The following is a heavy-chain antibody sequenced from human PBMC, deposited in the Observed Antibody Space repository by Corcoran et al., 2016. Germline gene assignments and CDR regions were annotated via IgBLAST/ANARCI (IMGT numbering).Heavy chain of an antibody. Sequence: QVQLVQSGAEVKKPGASVKVSCKASGYTFTSYDINWVRQATGQGLEWMGWMNPNSGNTGYAQKFQGRVTMTRNTSISTAYMELRSLRSEDTAVYYCARLVGGSTYYDFWSGYFPYYYYGMDVWGQGTTVTVSS. V-gene: IGHV1-8*01. CDR1: GYTFTSYD. CDR2: MNPNSGNT. CDR3: ARLVGGSTYYDFWSGYFPYYYYGMDV. D-gene: IGHD3-3*01. J-gene: IGHJ6*02.